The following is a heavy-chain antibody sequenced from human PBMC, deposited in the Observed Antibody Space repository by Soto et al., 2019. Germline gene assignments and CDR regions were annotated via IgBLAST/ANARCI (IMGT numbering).Heavy chain of an antibody. CDR1: GFTFSSYE. CDR3: ARDHAYDYYDSSGYYYGWHGMDV. Sequence: GGSLRLSCAASGFTFSSYEMNWVRQAPGKGLEWVSYISSSGSTIYYADSVKGRFTISRDNAKNSLYLQMNSLRAEDTAVYYCARDHAYDYYDSSGYYYGWHGMDVWGLGTTVTVSS. CDR2: ISSSGSTI. D-gene: IGHD3-22*01. V-gene: IGHV3-48*03. J-gene: IGHJ6*02.